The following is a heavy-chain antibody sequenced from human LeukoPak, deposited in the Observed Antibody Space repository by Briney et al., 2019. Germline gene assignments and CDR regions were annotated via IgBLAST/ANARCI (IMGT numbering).Heavy chain of an antibody. J-gene: IGHJ6*02. D-gene: IGHD2-2*01. CDR1: GYIFTVYY. CDR3: ARVGGYCTTASCSYGMDV. V-gene: IGHV1-2*02. Sequence: ASVKVSCKASGYIFTVYYMHWVRQAPGQGLEWMGWLNPNTGGTNYAQKFQGRVTMTRDTSISTAYVELSSLTSDDTAVYYCARVGGYCTTASCSYGMDVWGQGTTVTVSS. CDR2: LNPNTGGT.